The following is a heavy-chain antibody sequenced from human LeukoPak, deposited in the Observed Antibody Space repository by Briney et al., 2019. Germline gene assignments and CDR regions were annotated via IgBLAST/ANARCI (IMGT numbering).Heavy chain of an antibody. D-gene: IGHD1-26*01. CDR1: GYTFTSYD. J-gene: IGHJ3*02. CDR2: INPNNGNL. V-gene: IGHV1-8*01. CDR3: ARSDHNSWNAFDI. Sequence: ASVKVSRKASGYTFTSYDINWVRQATGQGLEWMGWINPNNGNLGYAQKFQGRVTITRNTPISTAYMELSSLTSEDTAVYYCARSDHNSWNAFDIWGQGTMVTVSS.